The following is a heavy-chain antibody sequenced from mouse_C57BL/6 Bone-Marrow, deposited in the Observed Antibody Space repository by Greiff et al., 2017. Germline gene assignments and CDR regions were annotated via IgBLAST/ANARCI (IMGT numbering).Heavy chain of an antibody. CDR3: ARDYGSGKYYYAMDD. D-gene: IGHD1-1*02. Sequence: VQLQQPGTELVKPGASVKLSCKASGYTFTSYWLHWVKQRPGQGLEWIGNINPSNGGTNYNEKFKSKATLTVDKSSSTAYMQLSSLTSEDSAVYYCARDYGSGKYYYAMDDWGQGTSVTVSS. V-gene: IGHV1-53*01. J-gene: IGHJ4*01. CDR2: INPSNGGT. CDR1: GYTFTSYW.